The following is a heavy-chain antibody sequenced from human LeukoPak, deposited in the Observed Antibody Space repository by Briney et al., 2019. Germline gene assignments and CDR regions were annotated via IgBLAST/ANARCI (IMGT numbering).Heavy chain of an antibody. J-gene: IGHJ1*01. CDR1: GFTLSSYA. V-gene: IGHV3-23*01. Sequence: GGSLRLSCAASGFTLSSYAMSWVRQAPGKGLEWVSAISGSGGSTYYADSVKGRFTISRDNSKNTLYLQMNSLRAEDTAVYYCAKDPYCSGGSCYGAEYFQHWGQGTLVTVSS. CDR3: AKDPYCSGGSCYGAEYFQH. D-gene: IGHD2-15*01. CDR2: ISGSGGST.